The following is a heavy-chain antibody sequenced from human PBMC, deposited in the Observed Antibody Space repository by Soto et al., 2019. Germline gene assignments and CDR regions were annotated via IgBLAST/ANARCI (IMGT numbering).Heavy chain of an antibody. CDR2: IYYSGNT. Sequence: SETLCLTCTVAGDSISSGDYYWSRIRQPPGKGLEWIGCIYYSGNTYYNPSLKRRFSISVDTSKNQFSLKLSSVTAEDTAVYYCAKEGDIVATIDYGMDVWGQGTTVTVSS. CDR1: GDSISSGDYY. D-gene: IGHD5-12*01. CDR3: AKEGDIVATIDYGMDV. V-gene: IGHV4-30-4*02. J-gene: IGHJ6*02.